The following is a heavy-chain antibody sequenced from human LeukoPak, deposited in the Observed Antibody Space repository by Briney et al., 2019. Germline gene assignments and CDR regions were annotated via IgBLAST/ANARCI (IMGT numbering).Heavy chain of an antibody. Sequence: SETLSLTCTVSGYSISSGYYWGWIRQPPGKGLEWIGSIYHSGSTYYNPSLKSRVTISVDTSKNQFSLKLSSVTAADTAVYYCARVDRLRHCSGGSCYNDAFDIWGQGTMVTVSS. CDR2: IYHSGST. CDR3: ARVDRLRHCSGGSCYNDAFDI. J-gene: IGHJ3*02. D-gene: IGHD2-15*01. V-gene: IGHV4-38-2*02. CDR1: GYSISSGYY.